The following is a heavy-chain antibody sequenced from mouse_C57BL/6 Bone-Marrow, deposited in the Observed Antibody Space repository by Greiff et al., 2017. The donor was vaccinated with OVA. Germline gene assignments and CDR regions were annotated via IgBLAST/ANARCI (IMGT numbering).Heavy chain of an antibody. CDR2: IHPNSGST. V-gene: IGHV1-64*01. CDR1: GYTFTSYW. D-gene: IGHD2-5*01. J-gene: IGHJ3*01. Sequence: VQLQQPGAELVKPGASVKLSCKASGYTFTSYWMHWVKQRPGQGLEWIGMIHPNSGSTNYNEKFKSKATLTVDKSSNTAYMQLSSLTSEDSAVYYCARRDSNYGAWFAYWGQGTLVTVSA. CDR3: ARRDSNYGAWFAY.